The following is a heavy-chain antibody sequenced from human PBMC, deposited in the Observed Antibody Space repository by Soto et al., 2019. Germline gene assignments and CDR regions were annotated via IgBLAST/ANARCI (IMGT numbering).Heavy chain of an antibody. CDR2: INPDGRST. J-gene: IGHJ4*02. CDR1: GFTFSGYW. D-gene: IGHD6-19*01. Sequence: EVQLVESGGGLVQPGGSLRLSCAASGFTFSGYWMHWVRQAPGKGLVWVSVINPDGRSTTYADSVKGRLTLSRDNAKNTVSLQMKSLRAEDTAIYYCVREVEKSGWKHLDFWGQGTLVTVSS. V-gene: IGHV3-74*01. CDR3: VREVEKSGWKHLDF.